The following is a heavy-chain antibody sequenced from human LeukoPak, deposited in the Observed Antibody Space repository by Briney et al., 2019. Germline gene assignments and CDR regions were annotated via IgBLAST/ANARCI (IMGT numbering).Heavy chain of an antibody. D-gene: IGHD6-13*01. Sequence: GGSLRLSCAASGFSVSSNYMNWVRQAPGKGLDWVSVIYSGGRTYYTDSLKGRFTISRDNSKNTLYLQMNSLRAEDTAVYYCARGDRAAAAFDSWGQGTLVTVSS. CDR1: GFSVSSNY. V-gene: IGHV3-53*01. CDR2: IYSGGRT. J-gene: IGHJ4*02. CDR3: ARGDRAAAAFDS.